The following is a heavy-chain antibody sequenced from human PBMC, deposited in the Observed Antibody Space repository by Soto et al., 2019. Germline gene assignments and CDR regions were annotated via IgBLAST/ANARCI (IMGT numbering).Heavy chain of an antibody. CDR2: ISAYNGNT. V-gene: IGHV1-18*01. D-gene: IGHD6-19*01. J-gene: IGHJ5*02. CDR3: ARRDSSGWHYWFYP. Sequence: ASVKVSCKASGYTFTSYGISWVRQAPGQGLEWMGWISAYNGNTNYAQKLQGRVTMTTDTSTSTAYMELRSLRSDDTAVYYCARRDSSGWHYWFYPWGQGSLVTVSS. CDR1: GYTFTSYG.